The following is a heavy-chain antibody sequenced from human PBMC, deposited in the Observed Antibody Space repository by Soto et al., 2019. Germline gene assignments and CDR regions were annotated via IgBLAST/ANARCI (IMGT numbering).Heavy chain of an antibody. CDR3: THHGYYSYGMDV. J-gene: IGHJ6*02. CDR1: GFSLSTSGVG. CDR2: IFWDDDK. Sequence: QITLKESGPTLVKPTQTLTLTCTFSGFSLSTSGVGVGWIRQPPGKALEWLAVIFWDDDKRYSPSLKGRLSITKGTSKNQVVLTMTNMDPVDAATYYCTHHGYYSYGMDVWGQGTTVTVSS. V-gene: IGHV2-5*02.